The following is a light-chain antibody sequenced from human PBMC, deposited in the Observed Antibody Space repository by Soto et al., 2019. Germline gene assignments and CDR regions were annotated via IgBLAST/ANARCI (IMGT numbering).Light chain of an antibody. CDR2: GPS. J-gene: IGKJ1*01. CDR3: QQYNDLPQT. Sequence: EIVMTQSPATLSVSPGERATLSCRASQSVSSNLAWYQQKPGQAPRLLIYGPSSRATGIPARFSGSGSGTEFTLTISSLQSEDFAVYYCQQYNDLPQTFGQGTKVDIK. CDR1: QSVSSN. V-gene: IGKV3-15*01.